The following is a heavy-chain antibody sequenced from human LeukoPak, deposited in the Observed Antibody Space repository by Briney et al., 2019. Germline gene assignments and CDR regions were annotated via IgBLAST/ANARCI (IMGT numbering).Heavy chain of an antibody. J-gene: IGHJ4*02. CDR2: INPNSGDT. CDR1: GYTFTGYY. CDR3: ARGGVRSWYYFDY. Sequence: GASVKVSCKASGYTFTGYYMHWVRQAAGQGLEWMGWINPNSGDTNYAHKFQGRVTITRDTSISTAYMELSRLRSDDTAVYYCARGGVRSWYYFDYWGQGTLVSVSS. D-gene: IGHD6-13*01. V-gene: IGHV1-2*07.